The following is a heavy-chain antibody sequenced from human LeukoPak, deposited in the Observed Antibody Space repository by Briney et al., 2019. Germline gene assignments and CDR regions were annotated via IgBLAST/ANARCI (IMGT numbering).Heavy chain of an antibody. CDR1: GGSISSYY. Sequence: SETLSLTCTVSGGSISSYYWSWIRQPPGKGLEWIGHIYYSGSTNYNPSLTSRVNISVDTSKNQFSLKLSSVTAADTALSYCAGHYHSLTQLFNWGQRTLVT. J-gene: IGHJ4*02. V-gene: IGHV4-59*03. D-gene: IGHD2-21*01. CDR2: IYYSGST. CDR3: AGHYHSLTQLFN.